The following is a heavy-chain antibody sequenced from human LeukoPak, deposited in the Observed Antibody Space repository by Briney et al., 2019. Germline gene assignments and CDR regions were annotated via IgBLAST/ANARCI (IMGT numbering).Heavy chain of an antibody. V-gene: IGHV3-23*01. CDR1: GFSLSNFG. D-gene: IGHD2-21*02. CDR3: AKDLRICAGDCRDAFDI. Sequence: GGSLRLSCAASGFSLSNFGMSWVRQAPGKGLEWVSGLSGSGGSTYYPGSVKGRFTISRDNSKNTLYLQMNSLRAEDTAVYYCAKDLRICAGDCRDAFDIWGQGTTVIVSP. CDR2: LSGSGGST. J-gene: IGHJ3*02.